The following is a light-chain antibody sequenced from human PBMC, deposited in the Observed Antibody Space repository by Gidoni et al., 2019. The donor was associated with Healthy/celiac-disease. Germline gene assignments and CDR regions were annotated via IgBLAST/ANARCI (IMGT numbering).Light chain of an antibody. CDR1: ALPKQY. Sequence: SYELTQPPSVSVSPGQTARITCSGEALPKQYAYWYQQKPVQAPVLVIYKDSERPSGIPERFSGSSSGTTVTLTISGVQAEDEADYYCQSADSSGTYVFGTGTKVTVL. CDR3: QSADSSGTYV. J-gene: IGLJ1*01. V-gene: IGLV3-25*03. CDR2: KDS.